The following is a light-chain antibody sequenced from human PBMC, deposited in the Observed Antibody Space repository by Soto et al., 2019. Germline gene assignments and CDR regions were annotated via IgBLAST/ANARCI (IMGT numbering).Light chain of an antibody. J-gene: IGKJ1*01. CDR1: QPISAW. CDR2: KAS. CDR3: QQYHLYWT. V-gene: IGKV1-5*03. Sequence: DIQMTQSPSTLPASVGDRVTITCRASQPISAWLAWYQQKPGKVPKLLIYKASSLESGVPSRFSGSGSGTEFSLTISSLQPDDFATYYCQQYHLYWTFGQGTKVDIK.